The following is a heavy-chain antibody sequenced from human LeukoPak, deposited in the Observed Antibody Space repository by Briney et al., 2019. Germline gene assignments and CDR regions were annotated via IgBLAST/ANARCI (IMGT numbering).Heavy chain of an antibody. D-gene: IGHD3-10*01. CDR2: IIPIFETT. V-gene: IGHV1-69*13. CDR3: ARDSATMVRGLMTIDF. CDR1: GGTFSSYA. Sequence: ASVKVSYKASGGTFSSYAFSWVRQAPGQGLEWVGGIIPIFETTNYAQKFQGRVTITADESTSTAYMELSSLRSEDTAVYYCARDSATMVRGLMTIDFWGQGTLVTVSS. J-gene: IGHJ4*02.